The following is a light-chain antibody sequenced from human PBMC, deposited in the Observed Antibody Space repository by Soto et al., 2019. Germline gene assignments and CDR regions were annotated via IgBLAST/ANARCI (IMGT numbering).Light chain of an antibody. CDR1: HDISIW. Sequence: DIQMTQSPSTLSASVGDRVTITCRASHDISIWLAWYQQRPGKAPRLLIYAASSLQSGVPSRFSGSISGTEFTLTISSLQPEDFATYYCLQANSFPWTFGQGTKVDIK. CDR3: LQANSFPWT. J-gene: IGKJ1*01. V-gene: IGKV1-12*01. CDR2: AAS.